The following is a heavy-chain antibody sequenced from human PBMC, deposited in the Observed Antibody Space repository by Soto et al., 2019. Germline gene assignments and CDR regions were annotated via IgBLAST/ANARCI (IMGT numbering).Heavy chain of an antibody. V-gene: IGHV3-64*01. D-gene: IGHD2-15*01. CDR2: INSNGGST. J-gene: IGHJ6*03. CDR1: GFTFSSYA. Sequence: EEQLVESGGGLVQPGGSLRLSCAASGFTFSSYAMHWVRQAPGKGLEYVSGINSNGGSTYYANSVKGRFTIFRDNSKNTLYFQMGSLRAEDMAVYYCVRVGGYCSGGSCSDYMDVWGKGTTVTVSS. CDR3: VRVGGYCSGGSCSDYMDV.